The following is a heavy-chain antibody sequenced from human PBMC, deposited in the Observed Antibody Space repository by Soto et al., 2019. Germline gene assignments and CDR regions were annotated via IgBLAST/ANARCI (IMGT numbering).Heavy chain of an antibody. V-gene: IGHV1-3*01. Sequence: GASVKVSCKASGYTFTSYAMHWVRQAPGQRLEWMGWINAGNGNTKYSQKFQGRVTITRDTSASTAYMELSSLRSEDTAVYYCARVLTTVTISPLWYWGQGTLVTVSS. D-gene: IGHD4-17*01. CDR2: INAGNGNT. CDR3: ARVLTTVTISPLWY. J-gene: IGHJ4*02. CDR1: GYTFTSYA.